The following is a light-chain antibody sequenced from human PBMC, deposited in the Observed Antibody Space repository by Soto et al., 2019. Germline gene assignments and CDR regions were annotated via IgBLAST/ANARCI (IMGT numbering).Light chain of an antibody. CDR2: GNS. CDR1: SSNIGGGYD. V-gene: IGLV1-40*01. J-gene: IGLJ1*01. CDR3: QSYDSGLAYV. Sequence: QSVPTQPPSVSGAPGQRVTISCTGSSSNIGGGYDVHWYQQLPGTAPKLLIYGNSNRPSGVPVRFSGSKSGTSASLAITGLQAEDDADYYCQSYDSGLAYVFGTWTKLTVL.